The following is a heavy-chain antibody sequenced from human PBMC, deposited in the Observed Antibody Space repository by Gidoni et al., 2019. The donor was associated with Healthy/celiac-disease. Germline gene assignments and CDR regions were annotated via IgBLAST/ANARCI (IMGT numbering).Heavy chain of an antibody. CDR3: ARGPILSGSYYSFRNLQRAFDI. Sequence: QVQLQQWGAGLLKPAETQSITCAVYGGSGSGYYGSWIRQPPGKGLEWIGDINHRGSTNYNPSLKRRVTISVDTSKIQFSLKLSSVTAADTAVYYFARGPILSGSYYSFRNLQRAFDIWGQGTMVTVSS. J-gene: IGHJ3*02. CDR1: GGSGSGYY. V-gene: IGHV4-34*01. D-gene: IGHD1-26*01. CDR2: INHRGST.